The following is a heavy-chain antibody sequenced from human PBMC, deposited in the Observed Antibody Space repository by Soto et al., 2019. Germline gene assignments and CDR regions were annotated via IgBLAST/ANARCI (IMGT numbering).Heavy chain of an antibody. D-gene: IGHD3-22*01. Sequence: VQLVESGGGVVQPGRSLRLSCAASGFNFRSYGMSWVRQAPGKGLEWLSYISGGGGSTIYYADSVKGRFTISRDNAKKSLYLEMNSLRAEDTAVYYCARQRGYYDSSGLDYWGQGTLVTVSS. CDR2: ISGGGGSTI. CDR3: ARQRGYYDSSGLDY. J-gene: IGHJ4*02. CDR1: GFNFRSYG. V-gene: IGHV3-48*04.